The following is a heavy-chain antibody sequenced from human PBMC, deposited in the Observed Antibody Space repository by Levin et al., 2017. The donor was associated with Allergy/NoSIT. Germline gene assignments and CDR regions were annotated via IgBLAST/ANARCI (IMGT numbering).Heavy chain of an antibody. D-gene: IGHD6-19*01. J-gene: IGHJ2*01. V-gene: IGHV3-30*18. CDR3: AKDDAAVAGKFYWYFDL. Sequence: SCAASGFTFSSYGIHWVRQAPGKGLEWVAVISNDGSNKDYVDSVKGRFTMSRDNSKNTVFLRMNSVRAEDTAVYYCAKDDAAVAGKFYWYFDLWGRGTLVTVSS. CDR2: ISNDGSNK. CDR1: GFTFSSYG.